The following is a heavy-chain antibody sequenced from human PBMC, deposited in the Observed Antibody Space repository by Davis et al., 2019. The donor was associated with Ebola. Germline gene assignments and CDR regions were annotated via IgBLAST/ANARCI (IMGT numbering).Heavy chain of an antibody. V-gene: IGHV4-59*12. J-gene: IGHJ4*02. D-gene: IGHD5-18*01. CDR2: IYYSGST. CDR1: GGSISSYY. Sequence: SETLSLTCTVSGGSISSYYWSWIRQPPGKGLEWIGYIYYSGSTNYNPSLKSRVTISVDTSKNQFSLKLRSVTAADTAVYYCARGAYSYGPPDYWGQGTLVTVSS. CDR3: ARGAYSYGPPDY.